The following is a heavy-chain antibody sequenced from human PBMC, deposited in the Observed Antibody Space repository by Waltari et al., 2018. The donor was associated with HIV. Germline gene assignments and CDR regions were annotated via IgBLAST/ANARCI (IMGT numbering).Heavy chain of an antibody. CDR2: ITSSGYTI. D-gene: IGHD1-1*01. V-gene: IGHV3-48*04. CDR3: ARTTHGIDF. J-gene: IGHJ4*02. Sequence: EVQLVESGGGLVQPGGSLRLSCVASGFPFSSSNMNWVRQAPGKGLEWLSYITSSGYTIDYADSVEGRFTVSRDNAKNSLYLQMNSLRAEDTAVYYCARTTHGIDFWGQGTLVTVSS. CDR1: GFPFSSSN.